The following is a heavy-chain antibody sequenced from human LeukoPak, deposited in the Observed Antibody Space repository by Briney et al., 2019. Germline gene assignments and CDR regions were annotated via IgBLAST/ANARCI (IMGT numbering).Heavy chain of an antibody. D-gene: IGHD4-23*01. J-gene: IGHJ4*02. V-gene: IGHV3-7*03. Sequence: PGGSLRLSCAASGFTFSSYWMGWVRQAPGKGLEWVANIKQDGSDKYYVDSVKGRFTISRDNAKNSLYLQINSLRAEDTAVYYCARKTVVGSYFDYWGQGTPVTVSS. CDR3: ARKTVVGSYFDY. CDR1: GFTFSSYW. CDR2: IKQDGSDK.